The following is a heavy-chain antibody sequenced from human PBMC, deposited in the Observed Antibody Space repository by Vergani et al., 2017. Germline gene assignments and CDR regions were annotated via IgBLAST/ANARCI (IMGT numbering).Heavy chain of an antibody. V-gene: IGHV4-4*03. J-gene: IGHJ4*02. CDR3: ATIGYRRWGYYFDY. Sequence: QVQLQESGPGLVKPPGTLSLTCAVSGDSISSNNCWTWVRQPPGQGLEWIVLICHTEDTMYSPSLKSRGTVSVDESRNLFSLRQNSVTAADTAVYYCATIGYRRWGYYFDYWGQGILVTVSS. D-gene: IGHD2-2*02. CDR2: ICHTEDT. CDR1: GDSISSNNC.